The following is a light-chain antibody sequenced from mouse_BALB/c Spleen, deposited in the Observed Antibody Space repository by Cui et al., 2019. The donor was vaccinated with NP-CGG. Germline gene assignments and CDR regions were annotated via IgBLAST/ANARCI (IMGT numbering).Light chain of an antibody. Sequence: AVLTPESALPTSPGETVTLTCRSSTGAVTTSNYANWVQEKPEHLFTGLIGGTNNRAPGVPARFSGSLIGDKAALTITGAQTEDEAIYFCALWYSNHWVFGGGTKLTVL. J-gene: IGLJ1*01. CDR2: GTN. CDR1: TGAVTTSNY. CDR3: ALWYSNHWV. V-gene: IGLV1*01.